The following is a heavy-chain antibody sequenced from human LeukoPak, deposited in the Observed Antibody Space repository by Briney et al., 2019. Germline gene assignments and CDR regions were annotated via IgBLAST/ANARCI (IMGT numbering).Heavy chain of an antibody. CDR1: GFTFSSYA. Sequence: GSLRLSCAASGFTFSSYAMSWVRQAPGKGLEWVSVIGGSGESTHYADSIKGRFTICRDNFKNTLCLQMNSLRAEDTAVYYCAKEDYYGMDVWGQGTTVSVSS. V-gene: IGHV3-23*01. CDR3: AKEDYYGMDV. CDR2: IGGSGEST. J-gene: IGHJ6*02.